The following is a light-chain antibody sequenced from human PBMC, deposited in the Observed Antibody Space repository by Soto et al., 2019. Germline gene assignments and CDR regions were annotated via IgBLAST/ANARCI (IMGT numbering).Light chain of an antibody. J-gene: IGLJ1*01. CDR1: SSDVGGYIL. CDR2: EGS. CDR3: ISYTSDDVRYV. Sequence: QSALTQPASVSGSPGQSITISCTGTSSDVGGYILVSWYQQHPGKAPKLMIYEGSKRPSGVSNRFSGSKSGNTASLTISGLQSEDEADYYCISYTSDDVRYVFGTGTKLTVL. V-gene: IGLV2-14*02.